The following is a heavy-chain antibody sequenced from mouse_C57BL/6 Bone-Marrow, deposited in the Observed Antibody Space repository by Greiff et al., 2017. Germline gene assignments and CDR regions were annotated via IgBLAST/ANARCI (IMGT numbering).Heavy chain of an antibody. CDR3: AHGNYFYWYFAV. CDR1: GYTFTSYW. CDR2: IVPNSGGT. V-gene: IGHV1-72*01. J-gene: IGHJ1*03. D-gene: IGHD2-1*01. Sequence: QVQLQQPGAELVKPGASVKLSCKASGYTFTSYWMHWVKQRPGRGLEWIGRIVPNSGGTKYNEKFKNKATLTVDKPSSTAYMQLSSLTSEDSAVYDCAHGNYFYWYFAVWGTGTTVTVTS.